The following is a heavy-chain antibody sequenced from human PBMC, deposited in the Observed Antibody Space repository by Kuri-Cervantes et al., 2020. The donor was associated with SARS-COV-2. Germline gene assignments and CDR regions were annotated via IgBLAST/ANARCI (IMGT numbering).Heavy chain of an antibody. V-gene: IGHV5-51*01. CDR1: GYRFTSYW. D-gene: IGHD3-10*01. Sequence: GESLKISCKGSGYRFTSYWIGWVRQMPGKGLEWMGIIYPGDSDTRYSPSFQGQVTISADKSISTAYLQWSSLKASDTAMYYCARRHGSGRAQYYYYGMDVWGQGTTVTVSS. J-gene: IGHJ6*02. CDR2: IYPGDSDT. CDR3: ARRHGSGRAQYYYYGMDV.